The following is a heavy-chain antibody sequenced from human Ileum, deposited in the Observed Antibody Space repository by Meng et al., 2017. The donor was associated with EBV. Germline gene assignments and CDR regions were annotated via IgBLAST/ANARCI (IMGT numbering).Heavy chain of an antibody. CDR2: ITTYNGDT. V-gene: IGHV1-18*01. CDR1: GYRFTAFG. Sequence: QVQLVQFGAEGKKPGASVKVSCKASGYRFTAFGISWVRQAPGQGPEWMGWITTYNGDTKYAQKFQGRVTMTRETSTNTAYMELTSLRSDDTAVYYCARTYYGSYGFDYWGQGTLVTVSS. CDR3: ARTYYGSYGFDY. J-gene: IGHJ4*02. D-gene: IGHD3-10*01.